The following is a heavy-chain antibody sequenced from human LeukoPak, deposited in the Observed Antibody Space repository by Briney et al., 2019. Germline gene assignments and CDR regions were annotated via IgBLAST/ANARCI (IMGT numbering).Heavy chain of an antibody. D-gene: IGHD1-26*01. J-gene: IGHJ4*02. CDR2: INHSGST. CDR1: GGSFSGYY. CDR3: ARHPSTGRDY. V-gene: IGHV4-34*01. Sequence: TSETLSLTCAVYGGSFSGYYWSWIRQPPGKGLEWIGEINHSGSTNYNPSLKSRVTISVDTSKNQFSLKLSSVTAADTAVYYCARHPSTGRDYWGQGTLVTVSS.